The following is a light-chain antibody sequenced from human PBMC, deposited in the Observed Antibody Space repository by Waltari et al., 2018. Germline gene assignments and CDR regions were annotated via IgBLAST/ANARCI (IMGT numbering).Light chain of an antibody. CDR1: QSISMS. V-gene: IGKV1-39*01. J-gene: IGKJ2*01. CDR3: QQSYTTPMYT. CDR2: AAS. Sequence: DIQMTQSTSSLSASIGARVTITFRASQSISMSLNCYQQKPGKAHNLLIYAASPLQSGVPSMFSGSGSGTDFALTITSLQPEDSAVYYCQQSYTTPMYTFGQGTKLEI.